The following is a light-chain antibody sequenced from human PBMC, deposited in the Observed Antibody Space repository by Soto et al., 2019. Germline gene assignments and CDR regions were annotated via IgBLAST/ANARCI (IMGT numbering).Light chain of an antibody. J-gene: IGKJ1*01. V-gene: IGKV3-20*01. CDR3: QQYSSSRT. CDR1: QSVSSSY. Sequence: EIVLTQSPGTLSLSPGERATLSCRASQSVSSSYLAWYQQKPGQAPRRLIYGASSRATVIPDRFSGSGSGTDFTLTISRLEPEAFAVYYCQQYSSSRTFGQGTKVEIK. CDR2: GAS.